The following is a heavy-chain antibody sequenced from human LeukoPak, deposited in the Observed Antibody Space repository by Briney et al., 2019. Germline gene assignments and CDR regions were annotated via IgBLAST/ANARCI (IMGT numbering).Heavy chain of an antibody. V-gene: IGHV1-8*03. Sequence: ASVKVSRKASGYTFGNYDINWVRQATGQGLEWMGWMNPNSGDTGYAQKFQGRVTITTDTSIGTAYMELTSLTSEDTAVYYCARNLNPRRLDPWGQGTLVTVSS. D-gene: IGHD1-14*01. J-gene: IGHJ5*02. CDR1: GYTFGNYD. CDR3: ARNLNPRRLDP. CDR2: MNPNSGDT.